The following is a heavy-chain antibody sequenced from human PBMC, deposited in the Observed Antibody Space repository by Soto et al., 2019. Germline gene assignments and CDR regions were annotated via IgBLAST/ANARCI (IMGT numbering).Heavy chain of an antibody. CDR3: ARGRATVPRIFDY. Sequence: QVQLVQSGAEVKKPGASVKVSCKASGYTFTSYYMHWVRQAPGQGLEWMGIINPSGGSTSYAQKFQGRVXXTXDXSTSTVYMELSSLRSEDTAVYYCARGRATVPRIFDYWGQGTLVTVSS. CDR1: GYTFTSYY. CDR2: INPSGGST. V-gene: IGHV1-46*01. J-gene: IGHJ4*02.